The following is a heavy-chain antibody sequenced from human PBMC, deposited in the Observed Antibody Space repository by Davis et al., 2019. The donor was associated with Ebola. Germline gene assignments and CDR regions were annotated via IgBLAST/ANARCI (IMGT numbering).Heavy chain of an antibody. CDR3: AKDRGYSGLMDV. V-gene: IGHV3-23*01. D-gene: IGHD5-12*01. J-gene: IGHJ6*02. Sequence: LKISCAASGFTFRNYAMSWVRQAPGKGLEWVSDISVSGGSTYYADSVKGRFTISRDNSKNTLYLQMNSLRAEDTAVYYCAKDRGYSGLMDVWGQGTTVTVFS. CDR2: ISVSGGST. CDR1: GFTFRNYA.